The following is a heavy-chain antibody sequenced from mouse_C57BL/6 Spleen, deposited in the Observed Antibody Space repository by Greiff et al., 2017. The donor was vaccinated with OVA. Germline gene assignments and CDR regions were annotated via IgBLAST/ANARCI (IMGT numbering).Heavy chain of an antibody. Sequence: VKLMESGAELVKPGASVKISCKASGYAFSSYWMNWVKQRPGKGLEWIGQIYPGDGDTNYNGKFKGKATLTADKSSSTAYMQLSSLTSEDSAVYFCARPYYDYGGLDVWGTGTTVTVSS. D-gene: IGHD2-4*01. CDR2: IYPGDGDT. V-gene: IGHV1-80*01. CDR1: GYAFSSYW. J-gene: IGHJ1*03. CDR3: ARPYYDYGGLDV.